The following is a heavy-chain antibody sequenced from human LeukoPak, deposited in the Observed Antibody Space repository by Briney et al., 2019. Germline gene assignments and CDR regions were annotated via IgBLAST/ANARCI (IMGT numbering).Heavy chain of an antibody. CDR1: GYTFTSYG. J-gene: IGHJ6*03. CDR3: ARVDSPPTVTPALYYYYYMDV. Sequence: ASVKVSCKASGYTFTSYGISWVRQAPGQGLEWMGCISAYNGNTNYAQKLQGRVTMTTDTSTSTAYMELRSLRSDDTAVYYCARVDSPPTVTPALYYYYYMDVWGKGTTVTVSS. D-gene: IGHD4-11*01. V-gene: IGHV1-18*01. CDR2: ISAYNGNT.